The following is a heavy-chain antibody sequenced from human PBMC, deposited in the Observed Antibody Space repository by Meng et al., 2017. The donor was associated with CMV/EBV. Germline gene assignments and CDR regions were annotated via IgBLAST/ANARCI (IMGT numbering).Heavy chain of an antibody. J-gene: IGHJ3*02. D-gene: IGHD3-10*01. CDR3: ARGRGWRAVYYYRGGSAPGDAFDI. Sequence: SETLSLTCAVYGGSFSGYYWSWIRQPPGKGLEWVGDIKHSGSTNYNPSLKSRGTITVDTSKNQFSLKLSSMAAAETAVYYCARGRGWRAVYYYRGGSAPGDAFDIWGEGTMVTVSS. V-gene: IGHV4-34*01. CDR1: GGSFSGYY. CDR2: IKHSGST.